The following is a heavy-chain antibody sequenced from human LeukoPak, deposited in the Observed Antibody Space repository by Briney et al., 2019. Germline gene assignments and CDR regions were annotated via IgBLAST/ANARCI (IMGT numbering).Heavy chain of an antibody. V-gene: IGHV1-18*04. J-gene: IGHJ4*02. Sequence: GASVKVSCKASGYTFTGYYMHWVRQAPGQGLEWMGWISAYNGNTNYAQKLQGRVTMTTDTSTSTAYMELRSLRSDDTAVYYCARDGGGRTDYWGQGTLVTVSS. CDR2: ISAYNGNT. CDR3: ARDGGGRTDY. CDR1: GYTFTGYY. D-gene: IGHD2-21*01.